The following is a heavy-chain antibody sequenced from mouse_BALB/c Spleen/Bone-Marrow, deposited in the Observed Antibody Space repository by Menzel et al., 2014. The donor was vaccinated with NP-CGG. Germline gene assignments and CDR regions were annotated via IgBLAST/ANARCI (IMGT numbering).Heavy chain of an antibody. J-gene: IGHJ4*01. CDR1: GYTFTDYY. CDR3: AIHDSYSVYAMDY. V-gene: IGHV1-77*01. Sequence: QVQLQQSGAELARPGASVKLSCKASGYTFTDYYINWVKQRTGQGLEWIGEIYPGSGNTYYNEKFKGKATLTADKSSSTAYMQRITLTAEDSEVYFRAIHDSYSVYAMDYWGQGTSVTVSS. D-gene: IGHD2-12*01. CDR2: IYPGSGNT.